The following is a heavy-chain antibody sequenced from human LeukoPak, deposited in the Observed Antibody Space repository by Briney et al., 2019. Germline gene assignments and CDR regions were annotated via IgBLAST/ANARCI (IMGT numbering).Heavy chain of an antibody. CDR2: ISSSSSYI. D-gene: IGHD2-8*01. CDR1: GFTFSSYS. V-gene: IGHV3-21*01. CDR3: ARGRIRCTNGVCYFDY. J-gene: IGHJ4*02. Sequence: GGSLRLSCAASGFTFSSYSMNWVRQAPGKGLEWVSSISSSSSYIYYADSVKGRFTISRDNAKNSLYLQMNSLRAEDTAVYYCARGRIRCTNGVCYFDYWGQGTLVTVSS.